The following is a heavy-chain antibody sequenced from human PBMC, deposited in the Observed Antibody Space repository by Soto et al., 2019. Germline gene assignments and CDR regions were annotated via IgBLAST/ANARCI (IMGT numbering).Heavy chain of an antibody. J-gene: IGHJ4*02. CDR1: GFTFSAYW. Sequence: LGGSLRLSCAASGFTFSAYWMDWVRQTPGKGLEWVANINQDGSEKNYVDSVKGRFTVYRDNAKNSLYLQMSSLTAEDSALYYCSRSLNSWGQGTLVTVSS. V-gene: IGHV3-7*01. CDR3: SRSLNS. CDR2: INQDGSEK.